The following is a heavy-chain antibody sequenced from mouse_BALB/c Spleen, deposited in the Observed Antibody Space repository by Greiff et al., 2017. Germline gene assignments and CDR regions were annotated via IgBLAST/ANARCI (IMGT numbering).Heavy chain of an antibody. Sequence: DVKLQESGPSLVKPSQTLSLTCSVTGDSITSGYWNWIRKFPGNKLEYMGYISYSGSTYYNPSLKSRISITRDTSKNQYYLQLNSVTTEDTATYYCASYDYDENYAMDYWGQGTSVTVSS. J-gene: IGHJ4*01. CDR2: ISYSGST. D-gene: IGHD2-4*01. V-gene: IGHV3-8*02. CDR1: GDSITSGY. CDR3: ASYDYDENYAMDY.